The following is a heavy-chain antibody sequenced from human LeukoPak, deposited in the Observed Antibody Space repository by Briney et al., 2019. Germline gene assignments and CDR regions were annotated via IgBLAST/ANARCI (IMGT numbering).Heavy chain of an antibody. CDR2: IYPGDSDT. CDR1: GDSFTSYW. D-gene: IGHD6-6*01. J-gene: IGHJ5*02. CDR3: ARHVSTREYINWFDP. V-gene: IGHV5-51*01. Sequence: GESLKISCKGSGDSFTSYWIGWVRQMPGKGLEWMGIIYPGDSDTRYSPSFQGQVTISADKSISTAYLQWSSLKASDITMYYCARHVSTREYINWFDPWGQGTLVTVSS.